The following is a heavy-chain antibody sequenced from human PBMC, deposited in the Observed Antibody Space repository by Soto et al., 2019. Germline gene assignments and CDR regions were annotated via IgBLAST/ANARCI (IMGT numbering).Heavy chain of an antibody. CDR3: AKNQGVELVPLATVDWFDP. CDR2: ISGSGFKK. J-gene: IGHJ5*02. CDR1: GFIFENFG. Sequence: GGSLRLSCAASGFIFENFGMSWVRQAPGKGLEWISSISGSGFKKYYADSVKGRFAISRDNSKSTVYLELNNLSAEDTAVYHCAKNQGVELVPLATVDWFDPWGQGSVVTVSS. D-gene: IGHD1-26*01. V-gene: IGHV3-23*01.